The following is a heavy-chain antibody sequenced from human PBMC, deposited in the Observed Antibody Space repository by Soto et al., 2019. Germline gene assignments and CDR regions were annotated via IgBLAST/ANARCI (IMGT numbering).Heavy chain of an antibody. Sequence: ESGGGLVQPGGSLRLSCAASGFTFSSYWMSWVRQAPGKGLEWVANIKQDGSEKYYVDSVKGRFTISRDNAKNSLYLQMNSLRAEDSAVYYCARDQGYDFWSSGDAFDIWGQGTMVTLSS. J-gene: IGHJ3*02. CDR1: GFTFSSYW. CDR2: IKQDGSEK. V-gene: IGHV3-7*01. D-gene: IGHD3-3*01. CDR3: ARDQGYDFWSSGDAFDI.